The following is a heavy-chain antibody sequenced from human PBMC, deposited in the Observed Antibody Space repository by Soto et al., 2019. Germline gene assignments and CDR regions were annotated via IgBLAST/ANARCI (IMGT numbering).Heavy chain of an antibody. Sequence: ASVKVSCKVSGYTLTELSMHWVRQAPGKGLEWMGGFDPEDGETIYAQKFQGRVTMTEDTSTDTAYMELSSLGSEDTAVYYCVTLGDLRATYYYGSEDSLGIRNWFDPWGQGTLVTVSS. J-gene: IGHJ5*02. V-gene: IGHV1-24*01. CDR2: FDPEDGET. D-gene: IGHD3-10*01. CDR1: GYTLTELS. CDR3: VTLGDLRATYYYGSEDSLGIRNWFDP.